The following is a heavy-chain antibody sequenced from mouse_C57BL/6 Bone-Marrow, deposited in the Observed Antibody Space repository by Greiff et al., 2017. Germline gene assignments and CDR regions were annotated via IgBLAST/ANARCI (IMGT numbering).Heavy chain of an antibody. V-gene: IGHV14-4*01. Sequence: VQLKQSGAELVRPGASVKLSCTASGFNIKDDYMHWVKQRPEQGLEWIGWIDPENGDTEYASKFQGKATITADTSSNTAYLQLSSLTSEDTAVYYCTQSLLPAFDVWGTGTTVTVSS. J-gene: IGHJ1*03. CDR2: IDPENGDT. D-gene: IGHD6-1*01. CDR3: TQSLLPAFDV. CDR1: GFNIKDDY.